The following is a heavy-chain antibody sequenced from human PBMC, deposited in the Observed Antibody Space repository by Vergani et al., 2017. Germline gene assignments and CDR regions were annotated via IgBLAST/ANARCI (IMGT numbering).Heavy chain of an antibody. CDR3: AKGYYDSSGYYYHAFDI. V-gene: IGHV4-39*01. Sequence: QLQLQESGPGLVKPSETLSLTCTVSGGSISSSSYYWGWIRQPPGKGLEWIGSIYYSGGTYYNPSLKSRVTISVDTSKNQFSLKLSSVTAADTAVYYCAKGYYDSSGYYYHAFDIWGQGTMVTVSS. J-gene: IGHJ3*02. CDR2: IYYSGGT. CDR1: GGSISSSSYY. D-gene: IGHD3-22*01.